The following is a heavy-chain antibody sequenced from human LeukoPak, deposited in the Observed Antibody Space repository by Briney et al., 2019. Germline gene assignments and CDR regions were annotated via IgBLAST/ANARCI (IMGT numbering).Heavy chain of an antibody. CDR1: GGSFSGYY. D-gene: IGHD6-19*01. CDR3: AKAGNMGSGWYRDY. V-gene: IGHV4-34*01. CDR2: INHSRST. J-gene: IGHJ4*02. Sequence: SETLSLTCAVYGGSFSGYYWSWIRQPPGRGLEWLGEINHSRSTNYNPSHKSRVTISVDTSKNQFYLKLSSVTAADTAVYYCAKAGNMGSGWYRDYWGQGTLVTVSS.